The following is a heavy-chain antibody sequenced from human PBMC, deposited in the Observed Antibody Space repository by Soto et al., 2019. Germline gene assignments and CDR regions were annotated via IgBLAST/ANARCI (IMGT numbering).Heavy chain of an antibody. J-gene: IGHJ5*02. D-gene: IGHD6-13*01. V-gene: IGHV1-3*01. Sequence: ASVKVSCKASGYSFTNSAIHWLRQAPGQRLEWMGWINAGSGSAKYSQKLQGRVTITRDTSASTAYMELSSLKSEDTAVYYCARERVQQLVFRSRRLNWFDPWGQGTLVTVSS. CDR2: INAGSGSA. CDR1: GYSFTNSA. CDR3: ARERVQQLVFRSRRLNWFDP.